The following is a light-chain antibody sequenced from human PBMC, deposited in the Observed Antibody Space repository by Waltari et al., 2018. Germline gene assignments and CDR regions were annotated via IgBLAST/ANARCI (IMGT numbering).Light chain of an antibody. CDR3: QQYDSWPQT. V-gene: IGKV3-11*01. J-gene: IGKJ2*01. Sequence: EIVLTQSPATLSLSPGERAPLSCRASQTFGNFLALSRQKPGQAPRLLIYDASISATGIPAMVSGSGSGTDFTLTISSPEPEDFAVYFCQQYDSWPQTFGQGTKLEI. CDR1: QTFGNF. CDR2: DAS.